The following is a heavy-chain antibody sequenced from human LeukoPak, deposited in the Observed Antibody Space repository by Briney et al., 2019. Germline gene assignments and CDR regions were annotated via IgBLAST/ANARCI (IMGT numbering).Heavy chain of an antibody. CDR2: IKSKTDGSTT. CDR3: TTGLEWLIPYNWFDP. V-gene: IGHV3-15*01. J-gene: IGHJ5*02. CDR1: GFTFSNAW. D-gene: IGHD3-3*01. Sequence: GGSLRLSGAASGFTFSNAWMSWVRQAPGKGLEWVGRIKSKTDGSTTDYAAAVKGRFTISRDDSKNTLYLQINSLKTEDTAVYYCTTGLEWLIPYNWFDPWGQGTLVTVSS.